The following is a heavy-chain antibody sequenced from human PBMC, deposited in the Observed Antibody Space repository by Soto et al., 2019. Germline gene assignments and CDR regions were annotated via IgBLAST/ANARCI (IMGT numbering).Heavy chain of an antibody. CDR1: VFSFSLYL. Sequence: SCVVSVFSFSLYLSSRDRQLHEKGLEWMGRIDPTDSYANYSPSFQGHVTFSVDRSINTAYLQWSSLKAPDTAVYYCARLHSRHGTNGQYDYWGEGTLDTVSS. CDR2: IDPTDSYA. J-gene: IGHJ4*02. CDR3: ARLHSRHGTNGQYDY. V-gene: IGHV5-10-1*01. D-gene: IGHD3-22*01.